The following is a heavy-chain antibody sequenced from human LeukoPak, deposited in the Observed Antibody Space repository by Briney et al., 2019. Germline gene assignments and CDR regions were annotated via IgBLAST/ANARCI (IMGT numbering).Heavy chain of an antibody. CDR2: NSGGST. V-gene: IGHV3-66*01. Sequence: GGSLRLSCAASGFTVSSKYMSWVRQAPGKGLEWVSVNSGGSTYYADSVKGRFTISRDNAKNSLYLQMNSLRAEDTAVYYCARAPGYRSFLDYWGQGTLVIVSS. CDR3: ARAPGYRSFLDY. J-gene: IGHJ4*02. CDR1: GFTVSSKY. D-gene: IGHD6-13*01.